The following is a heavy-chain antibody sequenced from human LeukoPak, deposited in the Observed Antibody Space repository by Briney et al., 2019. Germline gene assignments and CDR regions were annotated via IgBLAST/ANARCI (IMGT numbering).Heavy chain of an antibody. CDR2: IYYSGST. Sequence: SETLSLTCTVSGGSISSYYWSWIRQPPGKGLEWLGYIYYSGSTNYNPSLKSRITISVDTSENRFSLKLSSVTATDTAVYYCARDCSGGSCYGAFDIWGQGTMVTVSS. V-gene: IGHV4-59*12. D-gene: IGHD2-15*01. J-gene: IGHJ3*02. CDR1: GGSISSYY. CDR3: ARDCSGGSCYGAFDI.